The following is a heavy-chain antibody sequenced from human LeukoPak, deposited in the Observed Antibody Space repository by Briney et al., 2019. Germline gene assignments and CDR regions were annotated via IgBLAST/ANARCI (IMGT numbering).Heavy chain of an antibody. V-gene: IGHV3-9*01. CDR1: GFTFDDYA. Sequence: GGSLRLSCAASGFTFDDYAMHWVRRAPGKGLEWVSGISWNSGSIGYADSVKGRFTISRDNAKNSLYLQMNSLRAEDTALYYCAKAKTVAGSSSSGGFDPWGQGTLVTVSS. CDR2: ISWNSGSI. J-gene: IGHJ5*02. CDR3: AKAKTVAGSSSSGGFDP. D-gene: IGHD6-6*01.